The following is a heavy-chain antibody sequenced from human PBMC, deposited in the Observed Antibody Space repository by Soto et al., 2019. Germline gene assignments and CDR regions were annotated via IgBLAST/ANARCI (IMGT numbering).Heavy chain of an antibody. D-gene: IGHD3-10*01. J-gene: IGHJ4*02. V-gene: IGHV3-23*01. CDR2: IFAGGGST. Sequence: GGSLRLSCALSGFTFSNYAMFWVRQAPGKGLEWVSTIFAGGGSTYYADSVKGRFTISRDNSKNILFLQMDSLRAEDTAVYFCAKDLIRGDGYIDFDYWGQGTLVTVSS. CDR1: GFTFSNYA. CDR3: AKDLIRGDGYIDFDY.